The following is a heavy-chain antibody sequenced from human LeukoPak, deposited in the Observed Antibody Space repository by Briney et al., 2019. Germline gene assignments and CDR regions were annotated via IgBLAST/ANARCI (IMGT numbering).Heavy chain of an antibody. CDR1: GFTFSIYA. CDR2: ISGSGGST. V-gene: IGHV3-23*01. D-gene: IGHD2-2*01. Sequence: GGSLRLSCAASGFTFSIYAMSWVRQAPGKGLEWVSAISGSGGSTYYADSVKGRFTISRDNSKNTLYLQMNSLRAEDTAVYYCAKDFDEYQLLSNYYYYGMDVWGQGTTVTVSS. CDR3: AKDFDEYQLLSNYYYYGMDV. J-gene: IGHJ6*02.